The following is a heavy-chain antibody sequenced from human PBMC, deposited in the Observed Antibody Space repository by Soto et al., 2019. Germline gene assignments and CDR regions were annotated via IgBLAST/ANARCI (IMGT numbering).Heavy chain of an antibody. V-gene: IGHV3-23*01. J-gene: IGHJ4*02. D-gene: IGHD4-4*01. CDR1: GFTFKAYA. CDR2: ITATNGNT. CDR3: AKDEGTSSTVFDY. Sequence: GGSLRLSCVASGFTFKAYAMGWVRQAPGKGLEWVSSITATNGNTYYADSVRGRFTISRDNSRNSLFLQMNGLRPEDSALYYCAKDEGTSSTVFDYWGQGTLVTVSS.